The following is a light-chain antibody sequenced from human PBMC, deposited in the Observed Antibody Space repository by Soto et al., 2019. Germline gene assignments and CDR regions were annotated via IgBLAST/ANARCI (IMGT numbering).Light chain of an antibody. Sequence: IVLTQSPASLSLSPGERATLSCGASHTIASVYLAWYQHKPGLAPRLLIYDTSIRATGIPDRFTGRGSGTDFTLTISRLEPEDFAVYYCQQYDTSLPFGGGPKVEIK. CDR3: QQYDTSLP. CDR2: DTS. J-gene: IGKJ4*01. CDR1: HTIASVY. V-gene: IGKV3D-20*01.